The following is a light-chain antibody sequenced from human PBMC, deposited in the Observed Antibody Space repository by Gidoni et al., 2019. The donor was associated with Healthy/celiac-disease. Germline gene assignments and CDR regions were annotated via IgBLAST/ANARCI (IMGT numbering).Light chain of an antibody. CDR3: QQRYNWPALT. CDR1: QSVSSY. Sequence: EIVLTQSPATLSLSPGERATLSCRASQSVSSYLAWYQQQPGQAPRLLIYHTANRATGIPARFSGSGSGTDFTLTISSLEPEDFAVYYCQQRYNWPALTFGGGTKVDVK. CDR2: HTA. J-gene: IGKJ4*01. V-gene: IGKV3-11*01.